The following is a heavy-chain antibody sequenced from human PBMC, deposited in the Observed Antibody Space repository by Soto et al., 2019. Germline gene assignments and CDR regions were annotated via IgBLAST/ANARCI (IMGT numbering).Heavy chain of an antibody. D-gene: IGHD6-19*01. CDR3: ARGVAVAGTYYYYGMDV. CDR2: ISAYNGNT. J-gene: IGHJ6*02. Sequence: QVQLVQSGAEVKKPGASVKVSCKASGYTFTSYGISWVRQAPGQGLEWMGWISAYNGNTNSAQKLQGRVTMTTDTSTSTASMELRSLRSDDTAVYYCARGVAVAGTYYYYGMDVWGQGTTVTVSS. V-gene: IGHV1-18*01. CDR1: GYTFTSYG.